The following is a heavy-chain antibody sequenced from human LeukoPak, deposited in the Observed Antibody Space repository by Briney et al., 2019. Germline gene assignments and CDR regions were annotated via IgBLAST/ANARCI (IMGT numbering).Heavy chain of an antibody. V-gene: IGHV1-18*01. J-gene: IGHJ4*02. D-gene: IGHD6-19*01. CDR3: ARVSVAGVFDY. CDR2: ISAYNGNT. CDR1: GYTFTSYG. Sequence: GASVKVSCKASGYTFTSYGISWVRQAPGQGLEWMGWISAYNGNTNYAQKLQGRVTMTTDKSTSTAYMELSSLRSEDTAVYYCARVSVAGVFDYWGQGTLVTVSS.